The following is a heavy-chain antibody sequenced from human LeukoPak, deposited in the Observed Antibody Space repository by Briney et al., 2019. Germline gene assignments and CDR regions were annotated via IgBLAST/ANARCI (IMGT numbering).Heavy chain of an antibody. CDR3: ARARIAMAGTFDY. Sequence: PGGCLRLSCAASVFSFDDYVVSSVRQAPGKGLEWVSGINWSGGSTGYADSVKGRFTISRDNAKNSLYLQMNRLCIEDTALYYCARARIAMAGTFDYGGQGTLVTVSS. J-gene: IGHJ4*02. CDR1: VFSFDDYV. CDR2: INWSGGST. D-gene: IGHD6-19*01. V-gene: IGHV3-20*04.